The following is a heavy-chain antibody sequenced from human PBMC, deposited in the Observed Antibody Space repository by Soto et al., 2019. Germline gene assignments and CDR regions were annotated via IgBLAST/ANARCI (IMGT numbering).Heavy chain of an antibody. D-gene: IGHD1-1*01. J-gene: IGHJ6*02. CDR3: ARAPIPNWNYYGMDV. Sequence: SETLSLTCTVSGGSVNSGGYHWSWIRQHPGKGLEWIGDIYYSGSTYYNPSPKSRVTVSIDTSTNHFSLHLSALTAADTAVYYCARAPIPNWNYYGMDVWGQGTTVTV. V-gene: IGHV4-31*03. CDR1: GGSVNSGGYH. CDR2: IYYSGST.